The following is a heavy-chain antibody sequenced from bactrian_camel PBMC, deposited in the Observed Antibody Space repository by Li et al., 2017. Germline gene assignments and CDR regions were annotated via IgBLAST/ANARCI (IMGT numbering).Heavy chain of an antibody. Sequence: HVQLVESGGGSVQVGGSLRLSCVASGDTIGRYCMGWFRQIPDKEREAVAGIESDGSTSYADSVEGRFTVSQDSAGNTVTVYLQMNDLKPEDTAMYYCAAGGHCYDYRFVNYWGQGTQVTVS. D-gene: IGHD2*01. CDR3: AAGGHCYDYRFVNY. CDR1: GDTIGRYC. J-gene: IGHJ4*01. V-gene: IGHV3S55*01. CDR2: IESDGST.